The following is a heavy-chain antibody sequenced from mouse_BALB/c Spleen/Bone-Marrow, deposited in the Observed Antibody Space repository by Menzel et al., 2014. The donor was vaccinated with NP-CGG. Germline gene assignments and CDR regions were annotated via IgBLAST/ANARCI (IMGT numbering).Heavy chain of an antibody. V-gene: IGHV5-9-3*01. Sequence: EVQGVESGGGLVKPGGSLKLSCTASGFTFTSYAMSWVRQTPEKRLEWVATTSSAGIHTYYVDTVKGRFTISRDNAKNTLFLHMSSLRSEDTAMYYCARQDRVYYFDYWGQGTTLTVSS. CDR2: TSSAGIHT. CDR1: GFTFTSYA. J-gene: IGHJ2*01. CDR3: ARQDRVYYFDY.